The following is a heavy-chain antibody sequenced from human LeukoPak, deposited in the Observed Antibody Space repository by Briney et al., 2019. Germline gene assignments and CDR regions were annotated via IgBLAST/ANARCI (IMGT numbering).Heavy chain of an antibody. CDR3: ARHAGKVREFDY. D-gene: IGHD6-13*01. CDR2: IYYSGST. V-gene: IGHV4-59*08. J-gene: IGHJ4*02. Sequence: SETLSLTCTVSGGSISSYYWSWIRQPPGKGLEWIGYIYYSGSTNYNPSLKSRVTISVDTSKNQFSLKLSSVTAADTAVYYRARHAGKVREFDYWGQGTLVTVSS. CDR1: GGSISSYY.